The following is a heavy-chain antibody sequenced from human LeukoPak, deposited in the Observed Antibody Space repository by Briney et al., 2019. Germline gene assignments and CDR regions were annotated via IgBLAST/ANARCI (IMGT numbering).Heavy chain of an antibody. CDR2: IYPDDSNT. Sequence: NRGESLKISCKGSGYSFTTYWIGWVRRMPGKGLEWMGIIYPDDSNTRYSPSFQGQVTISADKSISTAYLQWSSLKASDTAMYYCARRRDFGIFIVKGDAFDIWGHGTMVTVSS. CDR3: ARRRDFGIFIVKGDAFDI. V-gene: IGHV5-51*01. CDR1: GYSFTTYW. J-gene: IGHJ3*02. D-gene: IGHD3-9*01.